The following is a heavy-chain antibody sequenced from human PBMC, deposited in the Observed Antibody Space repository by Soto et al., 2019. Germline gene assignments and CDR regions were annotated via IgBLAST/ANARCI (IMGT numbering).Heavy chain of an antibody. CDR1: GGTFSSYA. V-gene: IGHV1-69*01. Sequence: QVQLVQSGAEVKKPGSSVKVSCKASGGTFSSYAISWVRQAPGQGLEWMGGIIPIFGTANYAQKFQGRVTITADQSMNTGYMGVSSLRSEDTAVYYWARGRTGESRRLGSWGQGTLVTVSS. J-gene: IGHJ5*02. CDR3: ARGRTGESRRLGS. D-gene: IGHD7-27*01. CDR2: IIPIFGTA.